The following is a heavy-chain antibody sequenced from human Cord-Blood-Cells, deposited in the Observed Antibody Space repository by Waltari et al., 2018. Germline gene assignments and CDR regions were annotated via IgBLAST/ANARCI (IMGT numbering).Heavy chain of an antibody. CDR3: ARNTGQLVHD. V-gene: IGHV3-7*01. Sequence: EVQLVESGGGLVQPGGSLRLSCAASGFTFSSYWMSWVRQAPGKGVEWVDNIKQDGSEKYYEDCVKGRVTSDRENAKNSLDLQMNSLRAEDTAVYYCARNTGQLVHDWGQGTLVTVSS. CDR1: GFTFSSYW. D-gene: IGHD6-6*01. CDR2: IKQDGSEK. J-gene: IGHJ4*02.